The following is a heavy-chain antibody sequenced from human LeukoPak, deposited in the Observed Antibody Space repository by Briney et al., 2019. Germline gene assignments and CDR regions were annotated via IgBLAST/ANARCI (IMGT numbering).Heavy chain of an antibody. CDR3: AIASIAARPVDY. V-gene: IGHV4-34*01. J-gene: IGHJ4*02. CDR2: INHSGST. D-gene: IGHD6-6*01. Sequence: PSETLSLTCAVYGGSFSGYYWSWIRQPPGKGLEWIGEINHSGSTNYNPSLKSRVTISVDTSKNQFSLKLSSVTAADTAVYYCAIASIAARPVDYWGQGTLVTVSS. CDR1: GGSFSGYY.